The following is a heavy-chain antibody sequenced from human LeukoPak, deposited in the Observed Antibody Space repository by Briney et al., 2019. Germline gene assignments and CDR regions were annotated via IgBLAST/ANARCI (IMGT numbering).Heavy chain of an antibody. D-gene: IGHD2-2*01. V-gene: IGHV3-74*01. CDR2: INSDASDT. CDR3: ARICSSTDCLIPD. CDR1: AFTFSSYS. Sequence: GGSLRLSCLASAFTFSSYSMHWVRQAPGKGLVWISRINSDASDTNYADFVKGRFTISRDNAKNTVYLQINSLRDEDTAVYYCARICSSTDCLIPDWGQGTLVTVSS. J-gene: IGHJ4*02.